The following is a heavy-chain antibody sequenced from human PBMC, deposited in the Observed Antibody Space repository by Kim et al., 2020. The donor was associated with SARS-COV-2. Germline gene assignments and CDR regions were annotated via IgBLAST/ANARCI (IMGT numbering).Heavy chain of an antibody. D-gene: IGHD3-22*01. CDR1: GGSISSGGYY. CDR3: ARGQGLITMIVVVVGAFDY. Sequence: SETLSLTCTVSGGSISSGGYYCSWIRQHPGKGLEWIGYIYYSRSTYYNPSLKSRVTISVDTSKNQFSLKLSSVTAADTAVYYCARGQGLITMIVVVVGAFDYWGQGTLVTVSS. V-gene: IGHV4-31*03. CDR2: IYYSRST. J-gene: IGHJ4*02.